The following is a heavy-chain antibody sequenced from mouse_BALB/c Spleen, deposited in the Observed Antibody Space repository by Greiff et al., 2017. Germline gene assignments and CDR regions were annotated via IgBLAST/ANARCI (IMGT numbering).Heavy chain of an antibody. V-gene: IGHV5-6*02. J-gene: IGHJ2*01. Sequence: VMLVESGGDLVKPGGSLKLSCAASGFTFSSYGMSWVRQTPDKRLEWVATISSGGSYTYYPDSVKGRFTISRDNAKNTLYLQMSSLKSEDTAMYYCARSGDYDGDYWGQGTTLTVSS. D-gene: IGHD2-4*01. CDR3: ARSGDYDGDY. CDR1: GFTFSSYG. CDR2: ISSGGSYT.